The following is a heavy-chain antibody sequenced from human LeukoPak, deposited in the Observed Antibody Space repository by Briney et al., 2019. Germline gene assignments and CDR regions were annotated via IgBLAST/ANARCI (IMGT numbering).Heavy chain of an antibody. CDR2: LWYDGTNK. Sequence: PGRSLRLSCAASGFTFSSYGMHWVRQAPGKGLEWVAVLWYDGTNKYYADSVKGRFTISRDISKNTLYLQMSSLRVEDTAVYYCARDAVIVPSNWFDPWGQGTLVTVSS. V-gene: IGHV3-33*01. J-gene: IGHJ5*02. CDR1: GFTFSSYG. D-gene: IGHD2-15*01. CDR3: ARDAVIVPSNWFDP.